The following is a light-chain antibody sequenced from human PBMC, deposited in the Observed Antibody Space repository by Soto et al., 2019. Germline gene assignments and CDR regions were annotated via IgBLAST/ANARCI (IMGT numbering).Light chain of an antibody. CDR2: KPS. Sequence: DIQRTQSPSTLSAGVEDRVTIFCRASQYISNWLAWYQQKPGKAPKLLIYKPSNFDSGVPSRFSGSGFGTEFTLTFSSLQVDDFATYYCQQYYTFPWTFGQGTRVEV. CDR3: QQYYTFPWT. V-gene: IGKV1-5*03. CDR1: QYISNW. J-gene: IGKJ1*01.